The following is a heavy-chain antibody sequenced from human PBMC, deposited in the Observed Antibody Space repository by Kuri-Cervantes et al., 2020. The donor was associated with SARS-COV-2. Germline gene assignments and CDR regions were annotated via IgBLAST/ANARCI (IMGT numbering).Heavy chain of an antibody. Sequence: ASVKVSCKASGYTFTSYGISWVRQAPGQGLEWMGWISAYNGNTNYAQKFQGRVTITRNTSISTAYMELSSLRSEDTAVYYCARGDLGVTIFGVGAFDIWGQGTMVTDSS. J-gene: IGHJ3*02. CDR3: ARGDLGVTIFGVGAFDI. CDR1: GYTFTSYG. CDR2: ISAYNGNT. D-gene: IGHD3-3*01. V-gene: IGHV1-18*01.